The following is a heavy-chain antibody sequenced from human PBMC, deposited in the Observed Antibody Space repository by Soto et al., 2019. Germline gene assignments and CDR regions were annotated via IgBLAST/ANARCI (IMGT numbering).Heavy chain of an antibody. CDR1: GYTFTSYG. D-gene: IGHD2-2*02. V-gene: IGHV1-18*01. Sequence: SVKVSCKASGYTFTSYGISWVRQAPGQGLEWMGWISAYNGNTNYAQKLQGRVTMTTDTSTSTAYMELRSLRSDDTAVYYCARSCSSTSCYTRVGWFAPWGQGTLVRVSS. CDR3: ARSCSSTSCYTRVGWFAP. CDR2: ISAYNGNT. J-gene: IGHJ5*02.